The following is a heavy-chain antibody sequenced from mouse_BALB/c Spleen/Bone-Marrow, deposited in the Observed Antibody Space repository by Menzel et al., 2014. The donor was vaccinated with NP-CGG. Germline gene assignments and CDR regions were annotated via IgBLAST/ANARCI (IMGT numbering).Heavy chain of an antibody. J-gene: IGHJ3*01. Sequence: VQLQQSGPELVKPGASVKMSCKASGYTFTSYVIHWEKQKPGQGLVWIGYINPYNDGTKYNEKFKGKATLTSDKSSSTAYMELSSLTSEDSAVYYCARGAYDYDGDWFAYWGQGTLVTVSA. V-gene: IGHV1-14*01. D-gene: IGHD2-4*01. CDR3: ARGAYDYDGDWFAY. CDR1: GYTFTSYV. CDR2: INPYNDGT.